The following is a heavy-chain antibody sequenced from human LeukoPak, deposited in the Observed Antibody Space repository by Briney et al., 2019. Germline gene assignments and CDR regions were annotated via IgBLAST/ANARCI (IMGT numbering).Heavy chain of an antibody. CDR3: ARGSSWYDYYYYMDV. V-gene: IGHV1-18*01. Sequence: ASVKVSCKASGYTFTSYGISWVRQAPGQGLEWMGWISAYNGNTNYAQKLQGRVTMTRDMSTSTVYMELSSLRSEDTAVYYCARGSSWYDYYYYMDVWGKGTTVTVSS. J-gene: IGHJ6*03. D-gene: IGHD6-13*01. CDR1: GYTFTSYG. CDR2: ISAYNGNT.